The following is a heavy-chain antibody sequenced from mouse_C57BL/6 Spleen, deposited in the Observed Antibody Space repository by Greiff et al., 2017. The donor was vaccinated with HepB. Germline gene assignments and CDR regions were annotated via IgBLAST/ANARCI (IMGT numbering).Heavy chain of an antibody. CDR2: ISYDGSN. CDR3: ARGAGGY. CDR1: GYSITSGYY. V-gene: IGHV3-6*01. J-gene: IGHJ2*01. Sequence: EVQLQQSGPGLVKPSQSLSLTCSVTGYSITSGYYWNWIRQFPGNKLEWMGYISYDGSNNYNPSLKNRISITRDTSKNQFFLKLNSVTTEDTATYYCARGAGGYWGQGTTLTVSS.